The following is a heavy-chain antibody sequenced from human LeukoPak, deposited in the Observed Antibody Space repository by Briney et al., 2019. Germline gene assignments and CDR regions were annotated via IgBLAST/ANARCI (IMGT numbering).Heavy chain of an antibody. Sequence: AETLSLTCSVSGMSITSRHYWGWIRQTPGKGLEWIGSTSHSDSPYYNPSLESRVTISLDTSRNLFSLKLTSVTAADTAVYFCARDFGETSLPNWFDPWGQGTLVIVSS. CDR3: ARDFGETSLPNWFDP. D-gene: IGHD3-16*01. J-gene: IGHJ5*02. CDR1: GMSITSRHY. CDR2: TSHSDSP. V-gene: IGHV4-38-2*02.